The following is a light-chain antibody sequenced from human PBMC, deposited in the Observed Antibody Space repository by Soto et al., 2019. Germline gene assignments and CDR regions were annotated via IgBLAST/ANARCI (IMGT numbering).Light chain of an antibody. CDR3: QQYGTSPIT. CDR1: QIVSSY. J-gene: IGKJ5*01. CDR2: GAS. Sequence: ENVLTQSPGTLSLSPGEKATISCRASQIVSSYLTWYQQSLGQAPRLLISGASRRATGIPDRFSGIGSGTVFTFTFSRLEPEDFPLYYCQQYGTSPITFGKGTRLEIK. V-gene: IGKV3-20*01.